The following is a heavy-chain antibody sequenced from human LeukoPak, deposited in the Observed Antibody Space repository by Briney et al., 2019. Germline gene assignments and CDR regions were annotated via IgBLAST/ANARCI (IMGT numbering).Heavy chain of an antibody. V-gene: IGHV3-9*01. D-gene: IGHD3-16*01. J-gene: IGHJ4*02. CDR3: AKDNRYVIRGENYFDY. CDR2: ISWNSGSI. Sequence: GGSLRLSCAASGFTFSSYGMHWVRQAPGKGLEWVSGISWNSGSIGYADSVKGRFTISRDNAKNSLYLQMNSLRAEDTALYYCAKDNRYVIRGENYFDYWGQGTLVTVSS. CDR1: GFTFSSYG.